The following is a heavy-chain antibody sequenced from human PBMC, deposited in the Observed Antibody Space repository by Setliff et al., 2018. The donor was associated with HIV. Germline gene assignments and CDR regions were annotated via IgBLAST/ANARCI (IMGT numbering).Heavy chain of an antibody. CDR1: GGSFSGYY. CDR3: ARGYEGSSPGGAFEI. CDR2: INHRGST. D-gene: IGHD6-6*01. Sequence: SETLSLTCAVYGGSFSGYYWSWIRQPPGKGLEWIGEINHRGSTNYNPSLKSRVTISVDTSKNQFSVRLSSVTAADTAVYYCARGYEGSSPGGAFEIWGLGTMVTVSS. J-gene: IGHJ3*02. V-gene: IGHV4-34*01.